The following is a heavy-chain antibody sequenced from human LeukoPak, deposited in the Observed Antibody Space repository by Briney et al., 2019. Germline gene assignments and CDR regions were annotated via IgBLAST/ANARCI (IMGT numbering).Heavy chain of an antibody. CDR1: GLTFSSYA. D-gene: IGHD3-16*01. V-gene: IGHV3-23*01. J-gene: IGHJ5*02. Sequence: GGSLRVSCAASGLTFSSYAMSWVRQAPGKGLEWVSAISGIASSTYYADSVKGRFTIARDNTKNTLYLQMNSLRAEDTAVYYCAKGPLPGGSISNCFDPWGQGTLVTVAS. CDR2: ISGIASST. CDR3: AKGPLPGGSISNCFDP.